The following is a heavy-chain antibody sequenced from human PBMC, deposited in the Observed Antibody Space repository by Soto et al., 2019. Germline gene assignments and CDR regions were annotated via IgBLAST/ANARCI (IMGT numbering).Heavy chain of an antibody. CDR1: GGSISSYY. Sequence: SETLSLTCTASGGSISSYYWSWIRQPPGKGLEWIGYIYYSGSTNCNPSLKSRVAISVDTSKNQFSLKLSSVTAADTAVYYCARLKTGDGNYYYYYYMDVWGKGTTVTVSS. CDR2: IYYSGST. V-gene: IGHV4-59*08. J-gene: IGHJ6*03. D-gene: IGHD7-27*01. CDR3: ARLKTGDGNYYYYYYMDV.